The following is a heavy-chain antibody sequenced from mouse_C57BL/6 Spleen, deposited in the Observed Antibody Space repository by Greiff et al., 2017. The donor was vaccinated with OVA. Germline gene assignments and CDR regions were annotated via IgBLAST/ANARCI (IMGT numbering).Heavy chain of an antibody. V-gene: IGHV10-1*01. CDR1: GFSFNTYA. J-gene: IGHJ3*01. CDR3: VSPQMYYDYDAGFAY. CDR2: IRSKSNNYAT. D-gene: IGHD2-4*01. Sequence: EVQLVESGGGLVQPKGSLKLSCAASGFSFNTYAMNWVRQAPGQGLEWVARIRSKSNNYATYYADSVKDRFTISRDDSESMLYLQMNNLKTEDTAMYYCVSPQMYYDYDAGFAYWGQGTLVTVSA.